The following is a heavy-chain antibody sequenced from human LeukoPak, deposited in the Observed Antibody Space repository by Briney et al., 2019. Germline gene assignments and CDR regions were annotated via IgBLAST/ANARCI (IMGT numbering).Heavy chain of an antibody. CDR1: GFTFSSYW. D-gene: IGHD3-16*02. Sequence: PGGSLRLSCAASGFTFSSYWMSWVRQALGKGLEWVANIKQDGSEKYYVDSVKGRFTISRDNAKNSLYLQMNSLRAEDTAVYYCARDRGYDYVWGSYRYTGAFDIWGQGTMVTVSS. J-gene: IGHJ3*02. V-gene: IGHV3-7*01. CDR2: IKQDGSEK. CDR3: ARDRGYDYVWGSYRYTGAFDI.